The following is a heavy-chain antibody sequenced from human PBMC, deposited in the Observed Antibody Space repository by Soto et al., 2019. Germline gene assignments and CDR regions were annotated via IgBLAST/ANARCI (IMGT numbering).Heavy chain of an antibody. Sequence: SETLSLTCTVSGGSVSSGSYYWSWIRQPPGKGLEWIGYIYYSGGTNYNPSLKSRVTISVDTSKNQFSLKLSSVTAADTAVYYCARGGGVTATFDYWGQGTLVTVS. V-gene: IGHV4-61*01. CDR2: IYYSGGT. CDR3: ARGGGVTATFDY. CDR1: GGSVSSGSYY. D-gene: IGHD5-18*01. J-gene: IGHJ4*02.